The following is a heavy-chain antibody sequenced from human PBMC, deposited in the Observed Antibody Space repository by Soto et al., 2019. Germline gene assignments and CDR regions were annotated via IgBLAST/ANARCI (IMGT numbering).Heavy chain of an antibody. CDR3: ARADRRTNYYMDV. D-gene: IGHD2-2*01. CDR2: IWYDGSNK. V-gene: IGHV3-33*01. J-gene: IGHJ6*03. Sequence: QVQLVESGGGVVQPGRSLRLSCAASGFTFSSYGMHWVRQAPGKGLEWVAVIWYDGSNKYYADSVKGRFTIYRDNSKNRLYLQMNSVRAEDTAVYYWARADRRTNYYMDVWGKGTTVTVSS. CDR1: GFTFSSYG.